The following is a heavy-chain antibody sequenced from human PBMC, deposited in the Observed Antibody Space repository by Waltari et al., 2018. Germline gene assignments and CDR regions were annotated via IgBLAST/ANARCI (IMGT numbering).Heavy chain of an antibody. CDR1: GGSIRSSPYY. CDR2: IYESGSI. V-gene: IGHV4-39*01. Sequence: QLQLQESGPGLVKPSANLSLTCTVSGGSIRSSPYYWGWIRQAPGKGLEWIGSIYESGSIYYNPSLNSRVSLSVDTSKNQFSLQLSSVTAADTAVYYCARHGRVVDVVVVVAATLIDYWGQGTLVTVSS. CDR3: ARHGRVVDVVVVVAATLIDY. D-gene: IGHD2-15*01. J-gene: IGHJ4*02.